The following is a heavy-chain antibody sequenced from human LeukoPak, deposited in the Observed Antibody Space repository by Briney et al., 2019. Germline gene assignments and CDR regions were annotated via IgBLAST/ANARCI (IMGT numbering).Heavy chain of an antibody. CDR1: GYSISSGYY. V-gene: IGHV4-38-2*01. Sequence: PSETLSLTCAVSGYSISSGYYWGWIRQSPGKGLEWIGSIDRSGNKYYHPSLRSRVTLSVDTSNNQFSLQLSSVTAADRARYYCVRSGDYIREGFDYWGQGTLVTVSP. CDR3: VRSGDYIREGFDY. D-gene: IGHD3-22*01. CDR2: IDRSGNK. J-gene: IGHJ4*02.